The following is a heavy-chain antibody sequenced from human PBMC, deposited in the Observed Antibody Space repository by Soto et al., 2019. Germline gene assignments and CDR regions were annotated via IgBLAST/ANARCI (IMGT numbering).Heavy chain of an antibody. J-gene: IGHJ3*02. V-gene: IGHV4-34*12. CDR3: ARSPLGYDYVRQTWREVGDSFDI. Sequence: QVRLEQWGAGLLKPSETLSLTCAIYGASLGGFHWTWLRQAPGKGLEWIGELIHGGSTNYNPSLKGRVSFSLDTSKKQFSLHLMSVTAADTAVYYCARSPLGYDYVRQTWREVGDSFDIWGRGTLVTVSS. CDR1: GASLGGFH. D-gene: IGHD3-16*01. CDR2: LIHGGST.